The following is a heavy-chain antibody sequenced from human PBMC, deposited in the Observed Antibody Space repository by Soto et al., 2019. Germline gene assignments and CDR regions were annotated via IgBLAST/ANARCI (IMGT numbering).Heavy chain of an antibody. CDR2: IYYSGST. V-gene: IGHV4-31*03. J-gene: IGHJ5*02. CDR1: GGSISSGGYY. Sequence: SETLSLTCTVSGGSISSGGYYWSWIRQHPGKGLEWIGYIYYSGSTYYNPSLKSRVTISVDTSKNQFSLKLSSVTAADTAVYYCASGDFWSKNWFDPWGQGTLVTVSS. D-gene: IGHD3-3*01. CDR3: ASGDFWSKNWFDP.